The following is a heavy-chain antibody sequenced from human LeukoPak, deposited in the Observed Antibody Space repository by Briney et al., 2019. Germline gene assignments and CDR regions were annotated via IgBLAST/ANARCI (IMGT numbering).Heavy chain of an antibody. CDR1: GGTFSSYA. CDR2: IIPIFGTA. CDR3: ARDANPTITIFGVVIAPRSYRYGMDV. Sequence: ASVKVSCKASGGTFSSYAISWVRQAPGQGLEWMGGIIPIFGTANYAQKFQGGVTITADESTSTAYMELSSLRSEDTAVYYCARDANPTITIFGVVIAPRSYRYGMDVWGQGTTVTVSS. J-gene: IGHJ6*02. D-gene: IGHD3-3*01. V-gene: IGHV1-69*13.